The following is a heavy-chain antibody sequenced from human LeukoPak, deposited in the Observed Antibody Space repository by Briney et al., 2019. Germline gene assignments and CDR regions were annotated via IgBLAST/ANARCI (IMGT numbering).Heavy chain of an antibody. CDR1: GVTLSNYA. Sequence: GGSLRLSCTASGVTLSNYAMHWVRRPPGRGLEWVAVISFDGTNKYYRDSVEGRFSVSRDNSRKTLYMQMNSLRPDDTAMYYCATDYGDYEPIDYWGQGTLVTVSS. V-gene: IGHV3-30*04. CDR2: ISFDGTNK. J-gene: IGHJ4*02. D-gene: IGHD4-17*01. CDR3: ATDYGDYEPIDY.